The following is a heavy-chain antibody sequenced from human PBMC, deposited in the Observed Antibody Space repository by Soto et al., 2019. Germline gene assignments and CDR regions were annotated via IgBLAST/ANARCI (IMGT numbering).Heavy chain of an antibody. D-gene: IGHD3-10*01. Sequence: QVQLVQSGAEVKKPGSSVKVSCKASGGTLSTYAISWVRQAPGQGLEWMGGIIPIFGTANYAQMFQGRVTITADKSTSTAYMELSSLTSADTAVYYCAREPQYGPGSYFDSWGQGTLVTVSS. CDR2: IIPIFGTA. V-gene: IGHV1-69*06. CDR3: AREPQYGPGSYFDS. J-gene: IGHJ4*02. CDR1: GGTLSTYA.